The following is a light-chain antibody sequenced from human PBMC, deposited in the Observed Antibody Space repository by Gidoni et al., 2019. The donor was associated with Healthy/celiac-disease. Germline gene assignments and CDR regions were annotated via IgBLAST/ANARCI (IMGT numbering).Light chain of an antibody. CDR2: AAS. Sequence: SSLSASVGDRVTITCRASQSISSYLNWYQQKPGKAPKLLIYAASSLQSGVPSRFSGSGSGTDFTLTISSLQPEDFATYYCQQSYSTPATFGQXTKLEIK. J-gene: IGKJ2*01. CDR3: QQSYSTPAT. V-gene: IGKV1-39*01. CDR1: QSISSY.